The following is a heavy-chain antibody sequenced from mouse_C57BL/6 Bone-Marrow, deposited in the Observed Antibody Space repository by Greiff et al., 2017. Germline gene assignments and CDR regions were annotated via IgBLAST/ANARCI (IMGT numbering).Heavy chain of an antibody. Sequence: EVQLQQSGAELVRPGASVKLSCTASGFNIKDDYMHWVKQRPEQGLEWIGWIDPENGDTEYASKFQGKATITADTSSNTAYLQLSSLTSEDTAVYYCTFTGMDYWGQGTSVTVPS. CDR3: TFTGMDY. V-gene: IGHV14-4*01. D-gene: IGHD1-1*01. CDR1: GFNIKDDY. CDR2: IDPENGDT. J-gene: IGHJ4*01.